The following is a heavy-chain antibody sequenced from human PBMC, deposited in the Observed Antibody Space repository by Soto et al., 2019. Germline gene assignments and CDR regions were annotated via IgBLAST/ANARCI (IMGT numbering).Heavy chain of an antibody. J-gene: IGHJ6*02. D-gene: IGHD1-7*01. CDR2: IHYSGST. Sequence: SETLSLTCIVSGGSISSADYYWSWIRQSPGKGLEWIGYIHYSGSTYYNPSLSGRVTISLDMSENRFSLKLRSVTAADTAVYYCARERAPVKTATGGMDVWGQGTTVTVSS. CDR1: GGSISSADYY. V-gene: IGHV4-30-4*01. CDR3: ARERAPVKTATGGMDV.